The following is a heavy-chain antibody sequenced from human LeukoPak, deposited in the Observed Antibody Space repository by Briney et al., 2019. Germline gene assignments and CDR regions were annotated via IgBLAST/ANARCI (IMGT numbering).Heavy chain of an antibody. Sequence: SETLSLTCTVSGGSISSYYWSWIRQPPGKGLEWIGYIYYSGSTNYNPSLKSRVTISVDTSKSQFSLKLRSVTAADTAVYYCAKDQLERSMDYYYYIDVWGKGTTVTVSS. CDR2: IYYSGST. CDR3: AKDQLERSMDYYYYIDV. CDR1: GGSISSYY. D-gene: IGHD1-1*01. V-gene: IGHV4-59*01. J-gene: IGHJ6*03.